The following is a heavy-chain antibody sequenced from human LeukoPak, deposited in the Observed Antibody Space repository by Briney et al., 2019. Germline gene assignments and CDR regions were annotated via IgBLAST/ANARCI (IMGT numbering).Heavy chain of an antibody. CDR3: AREVFGYSSG. CDR2: ISSSSSTI. CDR1: GFTFSSYS. V-gene: IGHV3-48*01. D-gene: IGHD6-19*01. J-gene: IGHJ4*02. Sequence: GGSLRLSCAASGFTFSSYSMNWVRQAPGKGLEWVSYISSSSSTIYYADSVKGRFTISRDNAKNSLYLQMNSLRAEDTAVYYCAREVFGYSSGWGQGTLVTVSS.